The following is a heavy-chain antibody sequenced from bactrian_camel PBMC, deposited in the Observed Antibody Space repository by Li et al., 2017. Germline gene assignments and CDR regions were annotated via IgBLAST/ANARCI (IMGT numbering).Heavy chain of an antibody. D-gene: IGHD6*01. CDR2: IDVDGND. J-gene: IGHJ4*01. Sequence: QLVESGGGLVQPGGSLRLSCSISGYSVTPRDLYCMGWFRQVPGKEREGVATIDVDGNDSYAESVKGRFTISKDNAKNMLYLQLNTLKTEDTAIYYCAKESPGSWFSDWGQGTQVTVS. CDR3: AKESPGSWFSD. CDR1: GYSVTPRDLYC. V-gene: IGHV3S1*01.